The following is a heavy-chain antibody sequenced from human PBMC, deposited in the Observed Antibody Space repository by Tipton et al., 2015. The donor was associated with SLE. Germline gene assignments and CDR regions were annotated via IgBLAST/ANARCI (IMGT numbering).Heavy chain of an antibody. V-gene: IGHV1-3*01. CDR3: ARESRLGYCSSTSCYHRAFDI. Sequence: QLVQSGAEVKKPGASVKVSCKASGYTFTSYAMHWVRQAPGQRLEWMGWINAGNGNTKYSQKFQGRVTITRDTSASTAYMELSSLRSEDTAVYYCARESRLGYCSSTSCYHRAFDIWGQGTMVTVSS. CDR2: INAGNGNT. CDR1: GYTFTSYA. D-gene: IGHD2-2*01. J-gene: IGHJ3*02.